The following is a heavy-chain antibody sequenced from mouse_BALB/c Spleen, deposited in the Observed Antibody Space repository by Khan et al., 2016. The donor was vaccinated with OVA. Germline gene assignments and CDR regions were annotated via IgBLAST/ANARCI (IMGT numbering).Heavy chain of an antibody. V-gene: IGHV2-6-4*01. Sequence: VQLQQSGPGLVAPSQSLSITCTVSGFSLSRYNIHWVRQPPGKGLEWLGMIWGGGGTDYNSTLKSRLSISKDNSKSHVFLKMNSLQTDDTAMYYCAQAYYRYDVYYAMDYWGQGTSVTVSS. CDR2: IWGGGGT. D-gene: IGHD2-14*01. CDR1: GFSLSRYN. CDR3: AQAYYRYDVYYAMDY. J-gene: IGHJ4*01.